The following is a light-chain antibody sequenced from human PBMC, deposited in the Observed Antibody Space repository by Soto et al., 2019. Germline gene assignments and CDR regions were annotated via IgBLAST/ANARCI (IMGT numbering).Light chain of an antibody. CDR3: QQYNNWPLT. CDR1: QSVSSN. J-gene: IGKJ5*01. CDR2: GAS. Sequence: EIVMTQSPATLSVSPGERATLSCRASQSVSSNLAWYQQKPGQAPRLLIYGASTRATGIPARFSGSGSGTEFTLTISSLQSEAFAVYYCQQYNNWPLTFGQGTRLEMK. V-gene: IGKV3-15*01.